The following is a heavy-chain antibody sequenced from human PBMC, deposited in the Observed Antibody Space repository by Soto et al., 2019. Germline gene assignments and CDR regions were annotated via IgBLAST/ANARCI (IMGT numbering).Heavy chain of an antibody. Sequence: SETLSLTCTVSGGSISSGDYYWSWIRQPPGKGLEWIGYIYYSGSTYYNPSLKSRVTISVDTSKNQFSLKLRSVTAADTAVYYCARGHLPGGNTFYFDYWGQGALVTVSS. CDR1: GGSISSGDYY. CDR3: ARGHLPGGNTFYFDY. V-gene: IGHV4-30-4*01. J-gene: IGHJ4*02. CDR2: IYYSGST. D-gene: IGHD2-15*01.